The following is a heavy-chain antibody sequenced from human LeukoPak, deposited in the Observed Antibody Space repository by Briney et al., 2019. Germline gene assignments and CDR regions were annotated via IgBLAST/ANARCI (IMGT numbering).Heavy chain of an antibody. Sequence: ASVKVSCKASGYTFTSYGISWVRQAPGQGLEWMGWMNPNSGNTGYAQKFQGRVTMTRNTSISTAYMELSSLRSEDTAVYYCARGRGYQLLYYYYYYGMDVWGQGTTVTVSS. D-gene: IGHD2-2*01. J-gene: IGHJ6*02. V-gene: IGHV1-8*02. CDR1: GYTFTSYG. CDR3: ARGRGYQLLYYYYYYGMDV. CDR2: MNPNSGNT.